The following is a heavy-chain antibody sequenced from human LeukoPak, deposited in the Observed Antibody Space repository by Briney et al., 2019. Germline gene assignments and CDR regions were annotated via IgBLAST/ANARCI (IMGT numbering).Heavy chain of an antibody. Sequence: ASVKVSCTASGYTFTGYYMHSVRQAPGQGLEWMGWINPNSGGTNYAQKFQGWVTMTRDTSISTAYMELSRLRSDDTAVYYCARAPPDTAMVKYYYGMDVWGQGTTVTVSS. V-gene: IGHV1-2*04. J-gene: IGHJ6*02. CDR2: INPNSGGT. CDR3: ARAPPDTAMVKYYYGMDV. D-gene: IGHD5-18*01. CDR1: GYTFTGYY.